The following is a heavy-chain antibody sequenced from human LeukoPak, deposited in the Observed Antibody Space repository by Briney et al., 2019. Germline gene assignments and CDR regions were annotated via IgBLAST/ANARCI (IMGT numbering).Heavy chain of an antibody. J-gene: IGHJ4*02. V-gene: IGHV3-48*01. CDR1: GFTFGSYS. CDR2: ISSSSTTI. Sequence: GGSLRLSCAASGFTFGSYSIMWVRQAPGRGLEWASYISSSSTTIHYADSVKGRFTISRDNAKNSVYLQMNSLRAEDTAIYYCARCSGWAFKNWGQGNLVTVSS. D-gene: IGHD6-19*01. CDR3: ARCSGWAFKN.